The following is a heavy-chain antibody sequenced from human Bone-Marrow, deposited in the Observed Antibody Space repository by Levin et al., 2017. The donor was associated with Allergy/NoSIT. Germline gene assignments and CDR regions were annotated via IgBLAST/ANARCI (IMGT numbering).Heavy chain of an antibody. V-gene: IGHV3-21*01. D-gene: IGHD3-3*01. CDR2: ISSSSSYI. J-gene: IGHJ4*02. CDR3: ARSTLFGVVTRFDY. CDR1: GFTFSSYS. Sequence: AGGSLRLSCAASGFTFSSYSMNWVRQAPGKGLEWVSSISSSSSYIYYADSVKGRFTISRDNAKNSLYLQMNSLRAEDTAVYYCARSTLFGVVTRFDYWGQGTLVTVSS.